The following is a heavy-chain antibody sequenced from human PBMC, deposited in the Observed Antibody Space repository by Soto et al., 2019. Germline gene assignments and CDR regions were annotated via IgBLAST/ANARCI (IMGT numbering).Heavy chain of an antibody. Sequence: EVQQVESGGGLVQPGGSLRLSCAASGLTFSSSWMSWARQAPGKGLEWVANIKQDGSAKYYLDSVKGRFTISRDNAKNSLYLQMNSLRAEDTAVYYCARDLGYQTLDYWGPGTLVTVSS. V-gene: IGHV3-7*01. D-gene: IGHD2-15*01. CDR3: ARDLGYQTLDY. J-gene: IGHJ4*02. CDR1: GLTFSSSW. CDR2: IKQDGSAK.